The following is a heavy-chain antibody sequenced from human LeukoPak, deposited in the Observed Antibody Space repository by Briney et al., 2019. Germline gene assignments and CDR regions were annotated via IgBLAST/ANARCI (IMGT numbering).Heavy chain of an antibody. J-gene: IGHJ6*02. CDR3: AKEVKSSGWFNGMDV. CDR1: GFTFSSYG. V-gene: IGHV3-30*18. Sequence: PGRSLRLSCAASGFTFSSYGMHWVRQAPGKGLEWVAGISYDGSNKYYADSVKGRFTISRDNSKNTLYLQMNSLRAEDTAVYYCAKEVKSSGWFNGMDVWGQGTTVTVSS. D-gene: IGHD6-19*01. CDR2: ISYDGSNK.